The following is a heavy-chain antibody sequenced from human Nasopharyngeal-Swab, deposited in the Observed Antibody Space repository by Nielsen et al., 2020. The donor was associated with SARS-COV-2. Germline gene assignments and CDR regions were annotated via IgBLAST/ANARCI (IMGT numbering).Heavy chain of an antibody. J-gene: IGHJ4*02. CDR1: GFTFSDYY. Sequence: GGSLRLSCAASGFTFSDYYMNWIRQAPGKGLEWVANIKQDGSEKYYVDSVKGRFTISRDNAKNSLYLQMNSLRAEDTAVYYCARRSYDFWSGYYYYFDYWGQGTLVTVSS. CDR2: IKQDGSEK. CDR3: ARRSYDFWSGYYYYFDY. V-gene: IGHV3-7*03. D-gene: IGHD3-3*01.